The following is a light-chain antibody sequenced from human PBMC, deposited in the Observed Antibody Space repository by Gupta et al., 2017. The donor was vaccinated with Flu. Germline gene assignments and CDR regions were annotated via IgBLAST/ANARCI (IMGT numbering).Light chain of an antibody. J-gene: IGKJ2*01. Sequence: TPGQPASMSYKPSQSRLHSDGKTYLYWYLQKPGQPPQRLIYEGSYRGSGGPDRFSGSGSGTDFTLRISRVEAEDVGVYYCRQSLQFPRTCGQGTKLEIK. CDR2: EGS. V-gene: IGKV2D-29*01. CDR3: RQSLQFPRT. CDR1: QSRLHSDGKTY.